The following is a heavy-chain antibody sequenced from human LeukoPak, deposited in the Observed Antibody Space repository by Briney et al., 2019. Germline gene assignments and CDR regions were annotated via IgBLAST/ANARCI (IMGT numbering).Heavy chain of an antibody. J-gene: IGHJ3*02. CDR2: IYPANSDR. V-gene: IGHV5-51*01. Sequence: GETLKISCKGSGYSFTNYWIGWVRQMPGNGLEWMGIIYPANSDREYSPSFRGQVTISADKSITTAYLQWRSLKAPDTAMYYCARQANSGYGGIAFDIWGQGTMVTVSS. D-gene: IGHD5-12*01. CDR1: GYSFTNYW. CDR3: ARQANSGYGGIAFDI.